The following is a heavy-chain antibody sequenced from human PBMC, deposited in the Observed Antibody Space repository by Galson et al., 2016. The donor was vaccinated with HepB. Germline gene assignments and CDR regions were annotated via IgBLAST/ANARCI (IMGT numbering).Heavy chain of an antibody. CDR3: VREGQNFAWFDP. CDR1: GFTFSDYS. V-gene: IGHV3-21*01. Sequence: SLRLSCAASGFTFSDYSMNWVRQAPGKGLEWVSSINSISTYIYYADSVRGRFTISRDNAKKSLYLQMNSLRAEDTAVYHCVREGQNFAWFDPWGQGTLVTVSS. J-gene: IGHJ5*02. D-gene: IGHD1-7*01. CDR2: INSISTYI.